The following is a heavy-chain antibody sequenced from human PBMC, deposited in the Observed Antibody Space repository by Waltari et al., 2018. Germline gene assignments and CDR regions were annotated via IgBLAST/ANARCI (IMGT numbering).Heavy chain of an antibody. D-gene: IGHD7-27*01. CDR2: ISYSGTT. Sequence: QLQLQESGPGLVKPSETVSLTCSVSGGSITSASHYSGWIRQPPGQGLEWIGTISYSGTTYNSPSPQSRVTISRATSKSQLSLTRESVTASDTAVYYCATYTGASVGTASFDVWGQGTRVTVSS. V-gene: IGHV4-39*01. CDR1: GGSITSASHY. CDR3: ATYTGASVGTASFDV. J-gene: IGHJ3*01.